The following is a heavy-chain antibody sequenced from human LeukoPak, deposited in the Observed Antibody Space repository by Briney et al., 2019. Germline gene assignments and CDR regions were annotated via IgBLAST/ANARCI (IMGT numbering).Heavy chain of an antibody. V-gene: IGHV1-69*06. J-gene: IGHJ4*02. CDR1: GYTFTSYG. CDR3: ARDRTLEHGVLDY. Sequence: SVKVSCKASGYTFTSYGISWVRQAPGQGLEWMGGIIPIFGTANYAQKFQGRVTITADKSTSTAYMELSSLRSEDTAVYYCARDRTLEHGVLDYWGQGTLVTVSS. D-gene: IGHD1/OR15-1a*01. CDR2: IIPIFGTA.